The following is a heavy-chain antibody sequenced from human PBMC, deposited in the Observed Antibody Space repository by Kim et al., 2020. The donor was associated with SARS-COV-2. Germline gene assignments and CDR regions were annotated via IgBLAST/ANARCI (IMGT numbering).Heavy chain of an antibody. CDR2: ISYDGSNT. Sequence: GGSLRLSCATSGFTFSGYAMHWVRQAPGKGLEWVAVISYDGSNTYYADSVKGRFTISRDNAKNTLYMQMNSLRPEDTAVYYCAGVFMDSSGWNTAIAYWGPRALVTASP. V-gene: IGHV3-30*04. CDR1: GFTFSGYA. CDR3: AGVFMDSSGWNTAIAY. D-gene: IGHD6-19*01. J-gene: IGHJ4*02.